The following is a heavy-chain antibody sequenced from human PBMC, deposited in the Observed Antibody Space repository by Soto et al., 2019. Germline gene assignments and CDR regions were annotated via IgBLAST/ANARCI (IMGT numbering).Heavy chain of an antibody. D-gene: IGHD1-26*01. Sequence: SETLSLTCAVSGGSISSGGYSWSWIRQPPGKGLEWVGYIYYSGSTNFNPSLKSRVTMSVDTSKNQFSLTLRSVTAADTAVYYCARFSEGSLYYYFYGMDVWGQGTTVTVSS. CDR1: GGSISSGGYS. CDR2: IYYSGST. CDR3: ARFSEGSLYYYFYGMDV. J-gene: IGHJ6*02. V-gene: IGHV4-61*08.